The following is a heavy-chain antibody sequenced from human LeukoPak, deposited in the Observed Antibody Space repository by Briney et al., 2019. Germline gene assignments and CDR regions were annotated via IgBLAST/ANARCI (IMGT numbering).Heavy chain of an antibody. V-gene: IGHV3-49*03. Sequence: GGSLSLSCAASGFTFSSYWMSWFRQAPGKGLEWVGFIRSKAYGGTTDYAASVKGRFTISRDDSKSIAYLQMNSLKTEDTAVYYCTRDGTGFDYWGQGTLVTVSS. CDR2: IRSKAYGGTT. CDR1: GFTFSSYW. J-gene: IGHJ4*02. D-gene: IGHD1-14*01. CDR3: TRDGTGFDY.